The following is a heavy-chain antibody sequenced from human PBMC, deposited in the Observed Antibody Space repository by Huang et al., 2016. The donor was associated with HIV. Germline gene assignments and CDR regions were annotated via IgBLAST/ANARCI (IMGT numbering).Heavy chain of an antibody. Sequence: QAQLVESGGGVVQPGRSLRLSCAASGFPFNNHGMHWVRQAPGKGLDWVAVISNDGSNNYYADSGKGRFTISRDSSKSTLFLHMTSLRTEDTAVYYCARAKDTWDAYDIWGQGTMVIVSS. V-gene: IGHV3-30*03. CDR3: ARAKDTWDAYDI. J-gene: IGHJ3*02. CDR1: GFPFNNHG. CDR2: ISNDGSNN. D-gene: IGHD5-18*01.